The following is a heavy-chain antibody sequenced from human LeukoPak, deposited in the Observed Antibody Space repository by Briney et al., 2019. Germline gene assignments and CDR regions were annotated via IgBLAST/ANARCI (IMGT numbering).Heavy chain of an antibody. CDR1: GYTFTGYY. Sequence: ASVKVSCKASGYTFTGYYMHWVRQAPRQGLEWMGRINPNSGGTNYAQKFQGRVTMTRDTSISTAYMELSRLRSDDTAVYYCARGAEYYYDSSGYGVYWGQGTLVTVSS. CDR3: ARGAEYYYDSSGYGVY. CDR2: INPNSGGT. J-gene: IGHJ4*02. V-gene: IGHV1-2*06. D-gene: IGHD3-22*01.